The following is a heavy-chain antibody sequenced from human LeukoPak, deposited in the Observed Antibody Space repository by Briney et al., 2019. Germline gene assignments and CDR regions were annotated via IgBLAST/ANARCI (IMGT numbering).Heavy chain of an antibody. V-gene: IGHV1-2*02. Sequence: ASVKVSCKASGYTFTGYYIHWVRQAPGQGLEWMGWIKPNSGDTNYAQKFQGRVTMTRDTSISTAYMELSRLRSDDTAVYYCAIHRGGGGWLRAFDIWGQGTMVTVSS. CDR3: AIHRGGGGWLRAFDI. CDR1: GYTFTGYY. D-gene: IGHD6-19*01. J-gene: IGHJ3*02. CDR2: IKPNSGDT.